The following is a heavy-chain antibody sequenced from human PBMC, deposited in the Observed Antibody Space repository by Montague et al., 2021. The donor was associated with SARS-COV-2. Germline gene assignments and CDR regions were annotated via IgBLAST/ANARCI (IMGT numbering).Heavy chain of an antibody. J-gene: IGHJ4*02. Sequence: SLRLSCAASGFTFSSYSMNRVRQAPGKGLEWVSSISSSSSYIYYADSVKGRFTISRDNAKNSLYLQMNSLRAEDTAVYYCARDDFRIAAAVFDYWGQGTLVTVSS. CDR1: GFTFSSYS. CDR2: ISSSSSYI. D-gene: IGHD6-13*01. CDR3: ARDDFRIAAAVFDY. V-gene: IGHV3-21*01.